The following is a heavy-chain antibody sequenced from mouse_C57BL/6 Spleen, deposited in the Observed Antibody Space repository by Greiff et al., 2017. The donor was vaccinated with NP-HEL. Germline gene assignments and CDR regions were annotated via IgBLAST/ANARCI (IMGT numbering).Heavy chain of an antibody. V-gene: IGHV1-26*01. J-gene: IGHJ4*01. D-gene: IGHD1-1*01. CDR1: GYTFTDYY. CDR3: ALLYYYGSSPWAMDY. Sequence: VQLQQSGPELVKPGASVKISCKASGYTFTDYYMNWVKQSHGKSLEWIGDINPNNGGTSYNQKFKGKATLTVDKSSSTAYMELRSLTSEDSAVYYCALLYYYGSSPWAMDYWGQGTSVTVSS. CDR2: INPNNGGT.